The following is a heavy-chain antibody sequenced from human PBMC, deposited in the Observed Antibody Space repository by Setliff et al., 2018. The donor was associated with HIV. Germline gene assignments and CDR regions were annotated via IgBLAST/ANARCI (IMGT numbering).Heavy chain of an antibody. J-gene: IGHJ4*02. D-gene: IGHD3-22*01. V-gene: IGHV3-21*01. CDR3: ARGYYDSSGYYYPFDY. CDR2: ISSSSSYN. CDR1: GFTFSSYE. Sequence: PGGSLRLSCAASGFTFSSYEMNWGRQAPGKGLEWVSFISSSSSYNYYADSVKGRFTISRDNAKNSLYLQMNSLRAEDTAVYYCARGYYDSSGYYYPFDYWGQGTLVTVSS.